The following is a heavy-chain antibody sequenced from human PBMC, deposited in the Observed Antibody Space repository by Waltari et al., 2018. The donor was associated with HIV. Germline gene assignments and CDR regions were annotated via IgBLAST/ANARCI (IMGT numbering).Heavy chain of an antibody. J-gene: IGHJ6*02. D-gene: IGHD3-10*01. V-gene: IGHV5-51*01. Sequence: EYMGIIYPGDSDTRYSPSFQGQVTISADKSISTAYLQWSSLKASDTAMYYCARRSGSYYNPSYYYYGMDVWGQGTTVTVSS. CDR3: ARRSGSYYNPSYYYYGMDV. CDR2: IYPGDSDT.